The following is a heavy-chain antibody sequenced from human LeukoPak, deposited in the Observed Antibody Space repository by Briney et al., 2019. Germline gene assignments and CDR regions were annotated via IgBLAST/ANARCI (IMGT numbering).Heavy chain of an antibody. J-gene: IGHJ4*02. CDR3: ARLISLRYYDY. CDR2: IYYSGST. CDR1: GGSITSSGHY. D-gene: IGHD3-9*01. V-gene: IGHV4-39*01. Sequence: SETLSLTCTVSGGSITSSGHYWGWVRQPPGKGLEWIGSIYYSGSTYYTPSLKSRVTISVDTSKNQFSLKLSSVSAADTAVYYCARLISLRYYDYWGQGALVTVSS.